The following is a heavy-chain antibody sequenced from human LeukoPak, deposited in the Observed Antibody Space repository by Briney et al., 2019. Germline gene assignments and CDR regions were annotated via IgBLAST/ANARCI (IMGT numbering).Heavy chain of an antibody. V-gene: IGHV4-34*01. CDR3: ARGLVRGLTEYHYYYYGMDV. CDR1: GGSFSGYY. CDR2: INHSGST. D-gene: IGHD3-10*01. Sequence: PSETLSLTCAVYGGSFSGYYWSWIRQPPGKGLEWIGEINHSGSTNYNPSLKSRLTISVDTSKNQFSLNLSSVTAADTAVYYCARGLVRGLTEYHYYYYGMDVWGKGTMVTVSS. J-gene: IGHJ6*04.